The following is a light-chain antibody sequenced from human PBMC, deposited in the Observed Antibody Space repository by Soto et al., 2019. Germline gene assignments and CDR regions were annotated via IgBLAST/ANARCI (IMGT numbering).Light chain of an antibody. CDR2: SNN. V-gene: IGLV1-44*01. CDR3: AAWDDSLSGYV. Sequence: LTQPPSASGTPGQRVTISCSGSSSNIGSNTVNWYQQLPGTAPKLLIYSNNQRPSGVPDRFSGSKSGTSASLAISGLQSEDEADYYCAAWDDSLSGYVFGPGTKVTVL. CDR1: SSNIGSNT. J-gene: IGLJ1*01.